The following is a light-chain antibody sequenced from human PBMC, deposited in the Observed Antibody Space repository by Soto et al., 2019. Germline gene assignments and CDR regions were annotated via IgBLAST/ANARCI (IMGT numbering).Light chain of an antibody. CDR1: RSNIGSNT. Sequence: QSVLTQPPSASGTPGQRVIISCSGSRSNIGSNTVNWYQQLPGRAPRLLMFSNDQRPSGVPDRFSGSKSGTSASLAISGLQSEDEADYYCVRWDDSLNAPVFGGGTKLTVL. CDR2: SND. J-gene: IGLJ2*01. V-gene: IGLV1-44*01. CDR3: VRWDDSLNAPV.